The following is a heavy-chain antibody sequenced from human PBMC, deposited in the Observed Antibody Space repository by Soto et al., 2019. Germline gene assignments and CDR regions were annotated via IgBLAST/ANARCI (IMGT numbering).Heavy chain of an antibody. Sequence: EVQLVESGGGLVQPGGSLRLSCAASGFTFSNHWMGWVRQAPGKGLEWVADISPDGSQKYYLDSVKGRFTISRDNAQTSLYLQMNGLGAEDTAVYFCVRDRGYYSFEYWGQGNLVTVSS. CDR1: GFTFSNHW. D-gene: IGHD3-22*01. CDR2: ISPDGSQK. V-gene: IGHV3-7*01. J-gene: IGHJ4*02. CDR3: VRDRGYYSFEY.